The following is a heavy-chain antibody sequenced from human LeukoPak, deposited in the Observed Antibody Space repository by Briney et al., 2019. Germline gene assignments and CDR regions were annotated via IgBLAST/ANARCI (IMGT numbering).Heavy chain of an antibody. Sequence: SETLSLTCTVSGGSMSYDYWSWIRQTPGMRLEWIGYIYTSGSTRYNPSLKSRVTISVDTSKNHFSLRLRSVTAADTAVYYCARHFRRDYSASGASQYYHYIDVWGKGTTVTVSS. CDR2: IYTSGST. V-gene: IGHV4-4*09. D-gene: IGHD3-10*01. CDR1: GGSMSYDY. J-gene: IGHJ6*03. CDR3: ARHFRRDYSASGASQYYHYIDV.